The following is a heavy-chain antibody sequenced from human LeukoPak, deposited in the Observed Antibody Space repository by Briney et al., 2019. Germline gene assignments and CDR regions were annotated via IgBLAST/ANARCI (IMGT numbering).Heavy chain of an antibody. CDR3: ARYYYDSSGYYHYYFDY. D-gene: IGHD3-22*01. Sequence: SVKVSCKASGGTFSSYAISWVRQAPGQGLEWMGGIIPIFGTANYAQKFQGRVTITADKSTSTAYMELSSLRSEDTAVYYCARYYYDSSGYYHYYFDYWGQGTLVTVSS. CDR1: GGTFSSYA. J-gene: IGHJ4*02. V-gene: IGHV1-69*06. CDR2: IIPIFGTA.